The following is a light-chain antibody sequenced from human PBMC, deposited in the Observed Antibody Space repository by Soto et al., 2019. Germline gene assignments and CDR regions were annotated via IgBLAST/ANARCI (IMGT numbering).Light chain of an antibody. V-gene: IGLV3-21*04. CDR1: NNGSKS. CDR2: YDS. Sequence: SYELTQPPSVSVAPGKTARITCGGNNNGSKSVHWYQQKPGQAPVLVIYYDSDRPSGIPERFSGSNSGNTATLTISRVEAGDEADYYCQVWDSSSDHHYVFGTGTKLTVL. CDR3: QVWDSSSDHHYV. J-gene: IGLJ1*01.